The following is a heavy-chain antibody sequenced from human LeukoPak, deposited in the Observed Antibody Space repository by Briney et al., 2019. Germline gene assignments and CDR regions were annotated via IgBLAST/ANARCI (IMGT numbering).Heavy chain of an antibody. CDR3: AKNSGAPTVIDGFDI. J-gene: IGHJ3*02. CDR1: GFTFSTYA. CDR2: ISYAGSNK. V-gene: IGHV3-30*18. D-gene: IGHD1-26*01. Sequence: PGRSLRLSCAASGFTFSTYAMHWVRQGPGKGLEWVAVISYAGSNKYYADSVKGRFTISRDNSLNTLYLQMNSLRAEDTAVYYCAKNSGAPTVIDGFDIWGQGTVVTVSS.